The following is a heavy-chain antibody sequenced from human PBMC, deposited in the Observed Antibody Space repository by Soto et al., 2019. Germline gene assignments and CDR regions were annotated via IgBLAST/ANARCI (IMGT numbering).Heavy chain of an antibody. Sequence: SETLSLTCAVYGGSFSGYYWSWIRQPPGKGLEWIGEINHSGSTNYNPSLKSRVTITVDTSKNQFSLKLSSVTAADTAVYYCELLSGGSRGDFAYWGQGTLVTVFS. D-gene: IGHD2-15*01. CDR3: ELLSGGSRGDFAY. J-gene: IGHJ4*02. V-gene: IGHV4-34*01. CDR2: INHSGST. CDR1: GGSFSGYY.